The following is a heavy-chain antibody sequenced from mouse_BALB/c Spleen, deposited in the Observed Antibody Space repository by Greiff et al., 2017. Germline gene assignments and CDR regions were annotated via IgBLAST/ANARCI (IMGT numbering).Heavy chain of an antibody. J-gene: IGHJ3*01. CDR2: IRLKSNNYAT. CDR3: TSLWLRRGEFAY. V-gene: IGHV6-6*02. Sequence: EVKLMESGGGLVQPGGSMKLSCVASGFTFSNYWMNWVRQSPEKGLEWVAEIRLKSNNYATHYAESVKGRFTISRDDSKSSVYLQMNNLRAEDTGIYYCTSLWLRRGEFAYWGQGTLVTVSA. D-gene: IGHD2-2*01. CDR1: GFTFSNYW.